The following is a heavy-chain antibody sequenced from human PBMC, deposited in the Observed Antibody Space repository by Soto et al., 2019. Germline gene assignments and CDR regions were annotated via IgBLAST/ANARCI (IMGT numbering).Heavy chain of an antibody. D-gene: IGHD5-12*01. CDR2: IYSGGST. Sequence: EVQLMESGGGLIQPGGSLRLSCAASGFTVSANHMTWVRQAPGKGLEWVSLIYSGGSTYYAASVKGRFTISRDNSKNSLFLQMSSLRAEDTAVYYCAIRRGYRGYDSAFDMWGQGTMVTVSS. J-gene: IGHJ3*02. CDR1: GFTVSANH. V-gene: IGHV3-53*01. CDR3: AIRRGYRGYDSAFDM.